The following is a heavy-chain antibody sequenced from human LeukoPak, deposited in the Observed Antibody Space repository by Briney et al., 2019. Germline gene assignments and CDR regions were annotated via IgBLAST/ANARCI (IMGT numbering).Heavy chain of an antibody. CDR2: INPYNVNT. V-gene: IGHV1-18*01. CDR1: GYTFTSYG. J-gene: IGHJ4*02. Sequence: ASVKVSCKASGYTFTSYGISWVRQAPGQGLEWMGWINPYNVNTNYAQNLQGRVTMTTDTSTSTAYMELRSLRSDDTAVYYCAREYSGSYYDYWGQGTLVTVSS. D-gene: IGHD1-26*01. CDR3: AREYSGSYYDY.